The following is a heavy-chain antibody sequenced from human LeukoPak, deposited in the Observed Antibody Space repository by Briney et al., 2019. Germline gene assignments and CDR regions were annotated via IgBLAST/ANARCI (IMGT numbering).Heavy chain of an antibody. CDR2: IWYDGSNK. J-gene: IGHJ4*02. Sequence: GGSLRLSCTASGFTFSSYGMHWVRQAPGKGLEWVAVIWYDGSNKYYADSVKGRFTISRDNSKNTLYLQMNSLRAEDTAVYYCARAGIAAAGTGYFDYWGQGTLVTVSS. CDR1: GFTFSSYG. CDR3: ARAGIAAAGTGYFDY. D-gene: IGHD6-13*01. V-gene: IGHV3-33*01.